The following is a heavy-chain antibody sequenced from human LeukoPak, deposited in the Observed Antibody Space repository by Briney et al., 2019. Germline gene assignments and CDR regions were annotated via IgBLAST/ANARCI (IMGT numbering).Heavy chain of an antibody. J-gene: IGHJ6*03. CDR3: ARGRVSSSTWHSTYYYYFYMDV. CDR1: GGSISSSNW. CDR2: IDHTGTT. Sequence: PSETLSLTCAVSGGSISSSNWWSWVRQPPGKGLEWIGYIDHTGTTNYNPSLNSRVTISRDTSKNHFSLQLSSVTAADTAVYFCARGRVSSSTWHSTYYYYFYMDVWGKGTTVTVSS. D-gene: IGHD4-11*01. V-gene: IGHV4-4*02.